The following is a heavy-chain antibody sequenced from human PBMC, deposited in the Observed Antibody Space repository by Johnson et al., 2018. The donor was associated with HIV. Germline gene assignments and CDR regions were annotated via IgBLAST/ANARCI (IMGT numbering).Heavy chain of an antibody. CDR1: GFTFSSYA. CDR2: ISYGGGKK. CDR3: ARGRKDIEEADGLDNDAFDM. J-gene: IGHJ3*02. V-gene: IGHV3-30*04. D-gene: IGHD5-12*01. Sequence: QVQLVESGGGVVQPGRSLRLSCAASGFTFSSYAMHWVRQAPGRGLEWVAVISYGGGKKYYGDSVEGRFTISKDISKNTLYLQMDSLRPEDTAVYYCARGRKDIEEADGLDNDAFDMWGQGTLVTVSS.